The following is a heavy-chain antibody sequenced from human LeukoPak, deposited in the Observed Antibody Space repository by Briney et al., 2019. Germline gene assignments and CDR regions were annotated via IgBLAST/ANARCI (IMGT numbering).Heavy chain of an antibody. J-gene: IGHJ6*02. Sequence: GGSLRLSCAVSGLSFSSNYITWVRQAPGKGLEWVSVFLSGGSTHYADSVKARFSMSRDDSRNIVYLQLNSLRADDTAVYYCARSGLTGRGNGLDVWGQGTTVTVSS. CDR1: GLSFSSNY. CDR2: FLSGGST. D-gene: IGHD3/OR15-3a*01. V-gene: IGHV3-53*01. CDR3: ARSGLTGRGNGLDV.